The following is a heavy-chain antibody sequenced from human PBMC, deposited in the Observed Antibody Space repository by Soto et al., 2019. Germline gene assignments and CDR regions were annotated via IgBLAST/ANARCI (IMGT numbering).Heavy chain of an antibody. Sequence: LSLTCTVSGGSISSYYWSWIRQPPGKGLEWISYISGNGEVIQYAASARGRFTISRDNAENSVYLEMESLRDEDTALYYCARDVDADFRTDFDYWGRGTLVTVSS. J-gene: IGHJ4*02. CDR3: ARDVDADFRTDFDY. V-gene: IGHV3-11*01. D-gene: IGHD4-17*01. CDR1: GGSISSYY. CDR2: ISGNGEVI.